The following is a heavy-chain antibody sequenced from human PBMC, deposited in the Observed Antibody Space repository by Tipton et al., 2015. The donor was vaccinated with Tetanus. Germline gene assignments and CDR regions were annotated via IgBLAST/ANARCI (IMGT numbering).Heavy chain of an antibody. V-gene: IGHV4-30-4*01. Sequence: TLSLTCTVSGGSINSGGHYWSWIRQPPGKGLEWIGYVSDSGSTYSNPSLRSRIIISVDTSKNQFSLILSSVTAADTAVYYCARATPSGSYFVRYYSMDVWGQGTTVVVSS. J-gene: IGHJ6*02. CDR3: ARATPSGSYFVRYYSMDV. CDR2: VSDSGST. D-gene: IGHD3-22*01. CDR1: GGSINSGGHY.